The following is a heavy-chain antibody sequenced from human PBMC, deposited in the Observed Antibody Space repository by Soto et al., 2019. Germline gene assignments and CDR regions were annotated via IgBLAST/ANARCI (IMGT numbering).Heavy chain of an antibody. D-gene: IGHD6-19*01. Sequence: EASVKVSCKASGYTFTSYGISWVRQAPGQGLEWMGWISAYNGNTNYAQKLQGRVTMTTDTSTSTAYMELRSLRSDDTAVYYCARVGNLSRGWYSSFYFDYWGQRTLLTVST. J-gene: IGHJ4*02. CDR2: ISAYNGNT. CDR1: GYTFTSYG. CDR3: ARVGNLSRGWYSSFYFDY. V-gene: IGHV1-18*01.